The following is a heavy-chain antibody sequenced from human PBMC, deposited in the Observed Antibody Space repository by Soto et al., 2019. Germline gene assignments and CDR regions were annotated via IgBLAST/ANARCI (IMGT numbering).Heavy chain of an antibody. D-gene: IGHD3-10*01. CDR3: ARVSGSYYYGMDV. Sequence: QVQLQASGPGLVKPSGTLSLTCAVSGGSISSRYWWSWVRQPPGKGLEWIGGIYHSGSTNYNPSLKRRVTIAVGKSKNPLSPKLSSVTAADTAVYSCARVSGSYYYGMDVWGQGTTVTVSS. CDR1: GGSISSRYW. V-gene: IGHV4-4*02. CDR2: IYHSGST. J-gene: IGHJ6*02.